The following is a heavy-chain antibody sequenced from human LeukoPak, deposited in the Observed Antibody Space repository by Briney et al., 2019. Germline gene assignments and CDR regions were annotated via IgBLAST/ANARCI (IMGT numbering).Heavy chain of an antibody. CDR2: IGTNRTFI. Sequence: QAGGSLRLSCAASGFTFTSYTMNWVRQAPGKGLEWVASIGTNRTFIHYADSVEGRFTIYRDNAQNSLFLQMNSLRAEDTAVYYCAKAHPGFDYWGQGTLVTVSS. V-gene: IGHV3-21*01. J-gene: IGHJ4*02. CDR1: GFTFTSYT. CDR3: AKAHPGFDY.